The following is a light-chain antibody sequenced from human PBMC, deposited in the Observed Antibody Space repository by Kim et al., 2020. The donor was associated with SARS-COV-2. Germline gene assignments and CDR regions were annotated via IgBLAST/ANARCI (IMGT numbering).Light chain of an antibody. CDR3: QQYNNWPPG. Sequence: VSPGERATPSCRASQSVSSNLAWYQQKPGQAPRLLIYGASTRATGIPARFSGSGSGTEFTLTISSLQSEDFAVYYCQQYNNWPPGFGQGTKVDIK. J-gene: IGKJ1*01. V-gene: IGKV3-15*01. CDR1: QSVSSN. CDR2: GAS.